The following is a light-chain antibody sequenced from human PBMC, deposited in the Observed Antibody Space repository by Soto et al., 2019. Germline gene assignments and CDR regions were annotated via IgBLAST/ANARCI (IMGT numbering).Light chain of an antibody. J-gene: IGLJ2*01. CDR2: YNS. V-gene: IGLV3-21*04. CDR3: QVWDSSSDHHVV. Sequence: SYELAQPPSVSVAPGKTATITFGGNNIGSKSVHWYRQKPGQAPVLVIYYNSDRPSGIPERFSGSNSGNTATLTISRVEAGDEADYYCQVWDSSSDHHVVFGGGTKLTVL. CDR1: NIGSKS.